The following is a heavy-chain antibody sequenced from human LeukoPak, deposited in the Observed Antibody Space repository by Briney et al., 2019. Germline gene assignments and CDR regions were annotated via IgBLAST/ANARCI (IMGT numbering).Heavy chain of an antibody. CDR2: IYSSGST. J-gene: IGHJ6*03. CDR3: ARVFDSGSQAYFYYMDV. CDR1: GGSISSYY. D-gene: IGHD3-10*01. Sequence: SETLSLTCTVSGGSISSYYWSWIRQPPGKGLEWIGYIYSSGSTNYNPSLKSRVTMSVDASKNQFSLKVSSVTAADTAVYYCARVFDSGSQAYFYYMDVWGKGTTVTISS. V-gene: IGHV4-59*01.